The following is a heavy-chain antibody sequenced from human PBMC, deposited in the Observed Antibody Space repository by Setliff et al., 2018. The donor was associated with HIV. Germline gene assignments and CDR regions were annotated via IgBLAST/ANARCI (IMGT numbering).Heavy chain of an antibody. CDR1: GYSSTSYW. D-gene: IGHD2-15*01. Sequence: GESLKISCQGFGYSSTSYWIGWVRQMPGKGLEWMGIIYPGDSDTRYSPSFQGQVTISADKSISTAYLQWSSLKASDTAMYYCARHGRGYCSGGSCYSDYYYMDVWGKGTTVTVSS. CDR3: ARHGRGYCSGGSCYSDYYYMDV. J-gene: IGHJ6*03. CDR2: IYPGDSDT. V-gene: IGHV5-51*01.